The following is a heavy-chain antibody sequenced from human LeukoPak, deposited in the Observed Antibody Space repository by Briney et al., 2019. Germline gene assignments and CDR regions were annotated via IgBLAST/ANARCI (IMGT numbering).Heavy chain of an antibody. CDR1: GFTFTSHS. D-gene: IGHD2-2*01. CDR3: ARETSESFDI. V-gene: IGHV3-21*01. Sequence: GGSLRLSCAASGFTFTSHSMNWVRQAPGEGLEWVSSIGSRSTSIYYADSVKGRSTISRDNAKTSLYLQMNSLRAEDTAVYYCARETSESFDIWGQGTMVTVSS. J-gene: IGHJ3*02. CDR2: IGSRSTSI.